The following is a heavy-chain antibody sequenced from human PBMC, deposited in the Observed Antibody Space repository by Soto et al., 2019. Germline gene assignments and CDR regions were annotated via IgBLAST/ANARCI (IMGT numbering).Heavy chain of an antibody. Sequence: EVQLVESGGAVIQPGGSLRLSCATSGFIFDDYSMHWVRQAPGKGLEWVSLINKNGGSTYYTDSVKGRFTISRDNSKNSLYLQMNSLRSEDTAFYDCAKETLYSSWVSFDSWGRGTLVTVSS. D-gene: IGHD6-13*01. CDR1: GFIFDDYS. CDR3: AKETLYSSWVSFDS. V-gene: IGHV3-43*01. J-gene: IGHJ4*02. CDR2: INKNGGST.